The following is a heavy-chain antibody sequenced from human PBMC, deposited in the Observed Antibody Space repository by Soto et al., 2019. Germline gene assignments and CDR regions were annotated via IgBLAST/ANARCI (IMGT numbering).Heavy chain of an antibody. CDR2: IYFSGST. CDR3: ARIRIAVAAYFDY. V-gene: IGHV4-39*01. CDR1: GDSISRSSYA. Sequence: PSETLSLTCTVSGDSISRSSYAWGWIRQPPGKGLEWIGSIYFSGSTYFSPSLKSRVTISVDTSKDQFSLKLSSVTAADTAVYYCARIRIAVAAYFDYWGQGTLVTVYS. D-gene: IGHD6-19*01. J-gene: IGHJ4*02.